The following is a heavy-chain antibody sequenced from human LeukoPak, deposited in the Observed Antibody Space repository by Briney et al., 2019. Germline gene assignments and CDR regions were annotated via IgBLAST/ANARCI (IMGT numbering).Heavy chain of an antibody. CDR1: GGSISNYY. V-gene: IGHV4-59*01. D-gene: IGHD4/OR15-4a*01. CDR3: ARGANSFDY. J-gene: IGHJ4*02. CDR2: IYYSGST. Sequence: SETLSLTCTVSGGSISNYYWSWIRRPPGKGLEWIGYIYYSGSTNYNPSLKSRVTISVDTSKNQFSLKLSSVTAADTALYYCARGANSFDYWGQGTLVTVSS.